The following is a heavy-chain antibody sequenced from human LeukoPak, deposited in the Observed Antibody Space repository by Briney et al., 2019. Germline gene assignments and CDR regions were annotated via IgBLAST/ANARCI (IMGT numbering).Heavy chain of an antibody. D-gene: IGHD5-24*01. CDR3: AKYRLIWLPAPVFDN. CDR2: IKRDGSEK. Sequence: GGSLRLSCAASGFTFSSYWMTWVRQAPGKGLEWVGNIKRDGSEKYYVDSVKGRFTISRDNAKNSLYLQMNSLRAEDTAVYYCAKYRLIWLPAPVFDNWGQGTLVTVSS. J-gene: IGHJ4*02. CDR1: GFTFSSYW. V-gene: IGHV3-7*01.